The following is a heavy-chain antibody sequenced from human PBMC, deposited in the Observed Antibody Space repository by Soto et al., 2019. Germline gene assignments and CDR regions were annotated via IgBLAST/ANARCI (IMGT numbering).Heavy chain of an antibody. Sequence: QLQLQESGSGLVKPSQTLSLTCAVSGGSISSGGYSWSWIRQPPGKGLEWIGYIYHSGSTYYNPSLKSRVTISVDRSKNQFSLKLSSVTAADTAVYYCARLSPFPRALDYWGQGTLVTVSS. CDR3: ARLSPFPRALDY. J-gene: IGHJ4*02. CDR2: IYHSGST. D-gene: IGHD3-3*02. CDR1: GGSISSGGYS. V-gene: IGHV4-30-2*01.